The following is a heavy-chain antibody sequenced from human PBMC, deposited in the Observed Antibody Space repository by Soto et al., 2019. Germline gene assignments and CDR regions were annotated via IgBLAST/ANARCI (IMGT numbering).Heavy chain of an antibody. CDR1: GFTFSSYS. CDR3: ARGSTLSSGSGENDY. J-gene: IGHJ4*02. CDR2: ISSSSTI. Sequence: ESGGGLVQPGGSLRLSCAASGFTFSSYSMNWVRQAPGKGLEWVSYISSSSTIYYADSVKGRFTISRDNAKNSLYLQMNSLRDEDTAVYYCARGSTLSSGSGENDYWGQGTLVTVSS. V-gene: IGHV3-48*02. D-gene: IGHD3-10*01.